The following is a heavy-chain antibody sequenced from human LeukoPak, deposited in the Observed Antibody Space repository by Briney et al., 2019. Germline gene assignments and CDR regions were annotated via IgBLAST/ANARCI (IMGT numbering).Heavy chain of an antibody. J-gene: IGHJ6*02. Sequence: SETLSLTCTVSGGSVSSGSYYWSWIRQPPGKGLEWIGYIYYGGSTNYNPSLKSRVTISVDTSKNQFSLKLSSVTAADTAVYYCASEKRLQYGMDVWGQGTTVTVSS. CDR1: GGSVSSGSYY. D-gene: IGHD3-16*01. CDR2: IYYGGST. CDR3: ASEKRLQYGMDV. V-gene: IGHV4-61*01.